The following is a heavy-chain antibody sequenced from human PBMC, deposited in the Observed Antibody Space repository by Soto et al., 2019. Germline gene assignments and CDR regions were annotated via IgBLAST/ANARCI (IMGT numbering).Heavy chain of an antibody. J-gene: IGHJ4*02. D-gene: IGHD3-3*02. CDR2: IYWDDDK. V-gene: IGHV2-5*02. CDR3: VHGTLGSFGHVYFDY. Sequence: SGPTLVNPPQTLTLTCSLSGVSVSSNGARVGWIRQPPGKALEWLALIYWDDDKHYNPSLKTRLTITKDTSKNQVVLTVTDMEPVDTATYYCVHGTLGSFGHVYFDYWGPGTLVTVSS. CDR1: GVSVSSNGAR.